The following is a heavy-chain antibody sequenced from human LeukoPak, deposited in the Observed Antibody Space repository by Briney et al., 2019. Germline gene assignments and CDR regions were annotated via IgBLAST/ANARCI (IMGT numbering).Heavy chain of an antibody. D-gene: IGHD3-3*01. V-gene: IGHV3-21*01. CDR3: ARARRDFWSGYYPQHFDY. Sequence: GGSLRLSCAASGFTFSSYSMDWVRQAPGKGLEWVSSISSSSSYIYYADSVKGRFTISRDNSKNTLYLQMNSLRAEDTAVYYCARARRDFWSGYYPQHFDYWGQGTLVTVSS. CDR1: GFTFSSYS. J-gene: IGHJ4*02. CDR2: ISSSSSYI.